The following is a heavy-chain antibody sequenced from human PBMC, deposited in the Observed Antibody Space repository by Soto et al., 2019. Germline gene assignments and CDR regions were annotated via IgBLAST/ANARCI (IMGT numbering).Heavy chain of an antibody. CDR1: GGSISSYY. CDR3: ARRGGSGGYVFDY. Sequence: SETLSLTCTVSGGSISSYYWSWIRQPPGKGLEWIGYIYYSGSTNYNPSLKSRVTISVDTSKNQFSLKLSSVTAADTDVYYCARRGGSGGYVFDYWGQGTLVTVSS. V-gene: IGHV4-59*08. D-gene: IGHD5-12*01. J-gene: IGHJ4*02. CDR2: IYYSGST.